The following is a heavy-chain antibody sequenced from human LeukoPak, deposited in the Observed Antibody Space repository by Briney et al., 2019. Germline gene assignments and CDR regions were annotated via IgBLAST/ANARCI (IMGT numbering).Heavy chain of an antibody. CDR2: IKPDETER. J-gene: IGHJ2*01. CDR1: GFTFSNYW. V-gene: IGHV3-7*01. D-gene: IGHD3-3*01. Sequence: GGSLILSCVASGFTFSNYWMIWVRQAPGTGLEWVANIKPDETERSYVDSVKGRFITSRDNAKNSLYLQMSSLRDEDTAVYYCARLSPVSIIGVSYWYFDLWGRGTLVTVSS. CDR3: ARLSPVSIIGVSYWYFDL.